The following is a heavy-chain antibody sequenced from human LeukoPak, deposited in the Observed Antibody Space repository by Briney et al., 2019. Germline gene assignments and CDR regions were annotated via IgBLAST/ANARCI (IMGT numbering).Heavy chain of an antibody. CDR2: FDPEDGET. D-gene: IGHD1-26*01. CDR1: GYTLTELS. J-gene: IGHJ5*02. V-gene: IGHV1-24*01. Sequence: ASVKVSCKXSGYTLTELSMHWVRQAPGKGLEWMGGFDPEDGETIYAQKFQGRVTMTEDTSTDTAYMELSSLRSEDTAVYYCATVVGWANWFDPWGQGTLVTVSS. CDR3: ATVVGWANWFDP.